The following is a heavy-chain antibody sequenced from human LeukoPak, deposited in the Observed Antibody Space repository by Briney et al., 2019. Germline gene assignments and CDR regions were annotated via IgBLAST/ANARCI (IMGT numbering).Heavy chain of an antibody. CDR3: ARGYDSSAYYPFNY. CDR1: GGSISSGGYS. CDR2: IYHSGST. V-gene: IGHV4-30-2*01. D-gene: IGHD3-22*01. J-gene: IGHJ4*02. Sequence: SQTLSLTCAVSGGSISSGGYSWSWIRQPPGKGLEWIGYIYHSGSTYYNPSLKSRVTISVDRSKNQFSLKLSSVTAADTAVYYCARGYDSSAYYPFNYWGQGTLVTVSS.